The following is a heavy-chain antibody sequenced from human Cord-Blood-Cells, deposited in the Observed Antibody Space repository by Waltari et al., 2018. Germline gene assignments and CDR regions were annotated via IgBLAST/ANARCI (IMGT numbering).Heavy chain of an antibody. J-gene: IGHJ4*02. Sequence: QVQLVQSGAEVKKPGASVKVSCKASGYTFTGYYMHWLRQAPGQGLAWMGWIHPNSDGTNYARKVPGRGTIARDTSIRPAYRALSRLRSDDTAGYYCARAHGCRAARPDDYWGQGTLVTVSS. CDR1: GYTFTGYY. CDR2: IHPNSDGT. CDR3: ARAHGCRAARPDDY. V-gene: IGHV1-2*02. D-gene: IGHD6-6*01.